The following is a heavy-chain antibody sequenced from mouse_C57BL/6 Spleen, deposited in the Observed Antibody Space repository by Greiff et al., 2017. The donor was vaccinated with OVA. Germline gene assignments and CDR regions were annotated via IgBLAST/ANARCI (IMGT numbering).Heavy chain of an antibody. V-gene: IGHV3-6*01. J-gene: IGHJ2*01. CDR2: NSDDGSN. Sequence: EVQVVESGPGLVKPSQSLSLTCSVTGYSITSGYFWYWIRQVPGNQLEWMGYNSDDGSNNYNPSLKNRIPITSDTSKNQFFLKLNSVTTEDTATYYCARAGTGTVDYWGQGTTLTVSS. CDR3: ARAGTGTVDY. CDR1: GYSITSGYF. D-gene: IGHD4-1*01.